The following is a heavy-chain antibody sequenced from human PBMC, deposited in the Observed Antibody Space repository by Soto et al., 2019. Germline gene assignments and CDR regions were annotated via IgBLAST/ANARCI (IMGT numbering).Heavy chain of an antibody. CDR3: AKDSTPWSGYGSFDY. CDR1: GFTFSSYA. D-gene: IGHD5-12*01. V-gene: IGHV3-23*01. Sequence: EVQQLESGGGLVQPGGSLRLSFAASGFTFSSYAMSWVRQAPGKGLEWVSGISGRGDSTYYADSVKGRFTISRDNSKNSLCLQMNCLRAEDTAVYYCAKDSTPWSGYGSFDYWGQATLVTVSS. J-gene: IGHJ4*02. CDR2: ISGRGDST.